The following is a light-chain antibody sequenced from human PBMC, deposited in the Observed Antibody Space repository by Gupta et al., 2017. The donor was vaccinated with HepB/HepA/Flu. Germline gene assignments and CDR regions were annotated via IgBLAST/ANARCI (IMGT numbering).Light chain of an antibody. CDR1: QSISSW. V-gene: IGKV1-5*03. CDR2: KAS. J-gene: IGKJ1*01. Sequence: DIQMTQSPSTLSASVGDRVTIACRDSQSISSWLAWYQQKPGKAPKLLSYKASSLESGVPSRFSATGSGTEFTLTISSLQPDDFATYYCQQYNSYSSTFGQGTKVEIK. CDR3: QQYNSYSST.